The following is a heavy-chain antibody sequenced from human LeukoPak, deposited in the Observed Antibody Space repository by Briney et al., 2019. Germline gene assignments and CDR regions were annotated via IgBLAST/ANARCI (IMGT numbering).Heavy chain of an antibody. Sequence: GGSLRLSCSASGLTFSAYAMYWVRQAPGKGLEYVSGISNNGGSSFYADSVKGSFTISRDNSKNTLYLQMSSLRAEDTAVYYCVKITSVTGGDCWGQGTRLTVSS. V-gene: IGHV3-64D*09. D-gene: IGHD1-14*01. CDR3: VKITSVTGGDC. CDR1: GLTFSAYA. CDR2: ISNNGGSS. J-gene: IGHJ4*02.